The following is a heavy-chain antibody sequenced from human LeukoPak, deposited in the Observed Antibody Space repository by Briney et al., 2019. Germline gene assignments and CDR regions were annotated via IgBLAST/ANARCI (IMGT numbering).Heavy chain of an antibody. CDR2: ISAYNGNT. D-gene: IGHD2-2*01. V-gene: IGHV1-18*01. CDR1: GYTFTSYG. CDR3: ARDRVVPAPDYFDY. J-gene: IGHJ4*02. Sequence: GASVKVSCKASGYTFTSYGISWVRQAPGQGLEWMGWISAYNGNTNYAQKLQGRVTMTTDTSTSTTYMEPRSLRSDDTAVYYCARDRVVPAPDYFDYWGQGTLVTVSS.